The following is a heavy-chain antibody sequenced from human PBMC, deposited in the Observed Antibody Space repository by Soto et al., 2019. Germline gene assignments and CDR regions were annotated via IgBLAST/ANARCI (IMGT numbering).Heavy chain of an antibody. Sequence: GGSLRLSCAASGFTFSSYWMHWVRQAPGKGLVWVSRINSDGSSTSYADSVKGRFTISRDNAKNTLYLQMNSLRAEDTAVYYCARVPYAHYYYYMDVWGKGTTVTVSS. V-gene: IGHV3-74*01. CDR2: INSDGSST. J-gene: IGHJ6*03. CDR1: GFTFSSYW. CDR3: ARVPYAHYYYYMDV. D-gene: IGHD4-17*01.